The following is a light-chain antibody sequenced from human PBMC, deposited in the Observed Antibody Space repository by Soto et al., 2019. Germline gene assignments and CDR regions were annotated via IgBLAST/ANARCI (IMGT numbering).Light chain of an antibody. J-gene: IGKJ1*01. Sequence: EIMMTQSPGTLSASPGERATLSCRASQSVSSNLAWYQQKPGQAPRLLIYAVSTRATGVPARFSGSGSGTEFTLTISSLQSEDFAVYYCQQSNKWHLTFDQGTKVEIK. CDR1: QSVSSN. CDR3: QQSNKWHLT. CDR2: AVS. V-gene: IGKV3-15*01.